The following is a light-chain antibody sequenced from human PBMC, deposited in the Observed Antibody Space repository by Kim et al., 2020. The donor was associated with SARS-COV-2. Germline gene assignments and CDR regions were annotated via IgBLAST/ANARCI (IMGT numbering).Light chain of an antibody. Sequence: DIQMTQSPSSLSASVGDRVTITCRASQGINTYLAWYQQKPGKVPKLLIYGASALHSGVPSRFSGSGSGTDFTLTISSLQPEDVATYYCQKCNSAPWTFGQGTKVEIK. CDR2: GAS. CDR1: QGINTY. V-gene: IGKV1-27*01. J-gene: IGKJ1*01. CDR3: QKCNSAPWT.